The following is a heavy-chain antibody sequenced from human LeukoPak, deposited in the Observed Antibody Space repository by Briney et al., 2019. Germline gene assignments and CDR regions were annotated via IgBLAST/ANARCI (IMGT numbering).Heavy chain of an antibody. CDR1: GGSISSGSYY. CDR3: ARSSEGRYYYDSSGYSYYYYYMDV. D-gene: IGHD3-22*01. V-gene: IGHV4-61*10. CDR2: IYYSGST. Sequence: PSQTLSLTCTVSGGSISSGSYYWSWIRQPAGKGLEWIGYIYYSGSTNYNPSLKSRVTISVDTSKNQFSLKLNSATAADTAVYYCARSSEGRYYYDSSGYSYYYYYMDVWGKGTTVTTSS. J-gene: IGHJ6*03.